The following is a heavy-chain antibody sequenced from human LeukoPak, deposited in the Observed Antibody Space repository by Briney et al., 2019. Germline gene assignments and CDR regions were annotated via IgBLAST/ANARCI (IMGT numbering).Heavy chain of an antibody. CDR3: AKGLIAARGYFDY. D-gene: IGHD6-6*01. Sequence: SVKVSCKASGYTFSSYDIDWVRQATGQGLEWMGGIIPIFGTANYAQKFQGRVTITTDESTSTAYMELSSLRSEDTAVYYCAKGLIAARGYFDYWGQGTLVTVSS. V-gene: IGHV1-69*05. CDR1: GYTFSSYD. CDR2: IIPIFGTA. J-gene: IGHJ4*02.